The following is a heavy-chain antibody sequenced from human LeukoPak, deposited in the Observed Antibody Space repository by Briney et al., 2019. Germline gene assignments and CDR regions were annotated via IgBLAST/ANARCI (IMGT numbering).Heavy chain of an antibody. CDR3: ARDPPGGIYYMDV. D-gene: IGHD3-16*01. Sequence: SETLSLTCTVSGGSISGYYWSWIRQPPGKGLEWIGYIYYSGSTNYNPSLKSRVTISVDTSKNQFSLKLSSVTAADTAVYYCARDPPGGIYYMDVWGKGTTVTVSS. CDR1: GGSISGYY. J-gene: IGHJ6*03. CDR2: IYYSGST. V-gene: IGHV4-59*01.